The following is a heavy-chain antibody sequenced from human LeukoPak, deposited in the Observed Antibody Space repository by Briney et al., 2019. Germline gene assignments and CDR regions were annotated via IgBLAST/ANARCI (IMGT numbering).Heavy chain of an antibody. J-gene: IGHJ3*02. Sequence: GGSLRLSCAASGFTFSSYAMSWVRQAPGKGLEWVAVISYDGSNKYYADSVKGRFTISRDNSKNTLYLQMNSLRAEDTAVYYCAREGEMATTPGAFDIWGQGTMVTVSS. CDR2: ISYDGSNK. CDR3: AREGEMATTPGAFDI. V-gene: IGHV3-30*04. CDR1: GFTFSSYA. D-gene: IGHD5-24*01.